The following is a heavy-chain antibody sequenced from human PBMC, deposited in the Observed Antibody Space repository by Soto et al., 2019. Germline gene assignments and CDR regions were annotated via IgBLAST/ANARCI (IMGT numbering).Heavy chain of an antibody. CDR1: GFLSSNYA. Sequence: EVQLLESGGDLVHPGESVRLSCAASGFLSSNYAMGWVRQAPGTGLEWVSGISDSGVNTYYADSVKGRFTISRDNSKNALYLEMKRLRAGDTAVYYCIKEARGHSYARLWGRGTPVTVSS. J-gene: IGHJ4*02. CDR3: IKEARGHSYARL. V-gene: IGHV3-23*01. D-gene: IGHD3-16*01. CDR2: ISDSGVNT.